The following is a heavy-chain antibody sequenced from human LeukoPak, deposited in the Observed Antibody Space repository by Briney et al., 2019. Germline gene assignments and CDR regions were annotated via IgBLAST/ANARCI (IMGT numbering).Heavy chain of an antibody. CDR2: INTNTGNP. CDR1: GYTFTSYA. D-gene: IGHD3-22*01. CDR3: AREFRPFYYDSSGYYQSPDAFDI. V-gene: IGHV7-4-1*02. Sequence: ASVKVSCKASGYTFTSYAMNWVRQAPGQGLEWMGWINTNTGNPTYAQGFTGRFVFSLDTSVSTAYLQISSLKAEDTAVYYCAREFRPFYYDSSGYYQSPDAFDIWGQGTMVTASS. J-gene: IGHJ3*02.